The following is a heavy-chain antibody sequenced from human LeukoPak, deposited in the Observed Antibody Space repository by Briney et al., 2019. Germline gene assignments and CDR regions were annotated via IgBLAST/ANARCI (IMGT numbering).Heavy chain of an antibody. V-gene: IGHV3-53*01. Sequence: GGSLRLSCAASGFTFSSYSMNWVRQAPGKGLEWVSVIYSGGSTYYADSVKGRFTISRDTSKNTLSLQMNSLRAEDTAVYYCASLSLGHYWGQGTLVTVSS. J-gene: IGHJ4*02. D-gene: IGHD6-6*01. CDR1: GFTFSSYS. CDR2: IYSGGST. CDR3: ASLSLGHY.